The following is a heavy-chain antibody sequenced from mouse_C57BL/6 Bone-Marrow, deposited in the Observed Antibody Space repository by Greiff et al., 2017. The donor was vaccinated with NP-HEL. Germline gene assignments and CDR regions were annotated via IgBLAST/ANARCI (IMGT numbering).Heavy chain of an antibody. CDR1: GYTFTSYW. CDR3: ARERGQYYFDY. V-gene: IGHV1-69*01. J-gene: IGHJ2*01. Sequence: VQLQQPGAELVMPGASVKLSCKASGYTFTSYWMHWVKQRPGQGLEWIGEIDPSDSYTNYNQKFKGKSTLTVDKSSSTAYMQLSSLTSEDSAVYYCARERGQYYFDYWGQGTTLTVSS. CDR2: IDPSDSYT.